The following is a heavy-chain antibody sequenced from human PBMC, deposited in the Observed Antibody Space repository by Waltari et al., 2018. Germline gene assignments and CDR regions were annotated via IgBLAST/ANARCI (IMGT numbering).Heavy chain of an antibody. CDR2: INAGNGNT. D-gene: IGHD2-15*01. V-gene: IGHV1-3*01. Sequence: QVQLVQSGAEVKKPGASVKVSCKASGYTFTSYAMHWVRQAPGQGLEWMGWINAGNGNTKYSQKFQGRVTITRDTSASTAYMELSSLRSEDTAVYYCARGWYCSGGGCPRGEFDYWGQGTLVTVSS. CDR1: GYTFTSYA. CDR3: ARGWYCSGGGCPRGEFDY. J-gene: IGHJ4*02.